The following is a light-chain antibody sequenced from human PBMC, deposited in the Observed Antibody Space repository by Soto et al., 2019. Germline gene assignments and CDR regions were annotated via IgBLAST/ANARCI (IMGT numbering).Light chain of an antibody. CDR1: RSLVFRDGNTY. CDR2: NVS. CDR3: MHSIDWPWT. Sequence: VRTQSPLSVSVTVGQPASISCRTSRSLVFRDGNTYLHWFQQRPGQSPRRLIENVSNRDSGVPDRFTGSGSGTDFTLEISRVEAEDVGMYYCMHSIDWPWTFGQGTKVDIK. J-gene: IGKJ1*01. V-gene: IGKV2-30*01.